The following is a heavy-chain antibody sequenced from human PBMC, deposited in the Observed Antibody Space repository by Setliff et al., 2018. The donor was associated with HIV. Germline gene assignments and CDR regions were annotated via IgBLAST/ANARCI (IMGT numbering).Heavy chain of an antibody. D-gene: IGHD3-3*01. V-gene: IGHV3-7*03. CDR3: TRVLLITNAVYGVVSNQFDP. CDR1: GFTFSNFW. J-gene: IGHJ5*02. Sequence: GSLRLSCAASGFTFSNFWMHWVRQAPGKGLEWVASISPDGSRNHCVGSVKGRFTASRDNAKSSLYLQMNSLRADDTAVYYCTRVLLITNAVYGVVSNQFDPWGQGTQVTVSS. CDR2: ISPDGSRN.